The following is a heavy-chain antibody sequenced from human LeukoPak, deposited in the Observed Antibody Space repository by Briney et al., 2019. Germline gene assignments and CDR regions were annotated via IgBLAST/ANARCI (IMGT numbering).Heavy chain of an antibody. Sequence: PSETLSLSCTVSGGSISSYYWSWIRQPPGKGLEWIGYIYYSGSTNYNPSLKSRVTISVDTSKNQFSLKLSSVTAADTAVYFCARGPYSYDSSGAFDIWGQGTMVTVSS. J-gene: IGHJ3*02. CDR3: ARGPYSYDSSGAFDI. CDR1: GGSISSYY. V-gene: IGHV4-59*08. D-gene: IGHD3-22*01. CDR2: IYYSGST.